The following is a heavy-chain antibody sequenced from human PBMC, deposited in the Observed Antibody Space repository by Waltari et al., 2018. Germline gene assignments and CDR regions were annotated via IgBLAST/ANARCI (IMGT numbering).Heavy chain of an antibody. Sequence: EVQLVDSWGGLVQPGGALRLSCAPSGFIFGSYWLHWVRQAPGTGPVRVSRISDDGGSTNYADSVKGRFTISRDNTKNTLYLQMNSLNDEDTALYYCVRRHDSGGFYGLWGQGTLVTVSS. CDR1: GFIFGSYW. CDR3: VRRHDSGGFYGL. V-gene: IGHV3-74*01. CDR2: ISDDGGST. D-gene: IGHD2-21*02. J-gene: IGHJ4*02.